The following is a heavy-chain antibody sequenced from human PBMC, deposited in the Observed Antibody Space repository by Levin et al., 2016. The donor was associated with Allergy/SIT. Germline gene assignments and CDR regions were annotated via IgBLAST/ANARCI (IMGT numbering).Heavy chain of an antibody. CDR3: ARGSWGTVGFDI. V-gene: IGHV4-31*03. CDR1: GGSISSGDYY. J-gene: IGHJ3*02. CDR2: IYYSGNT. D-gene: IGHD3-16*01. Sequence: SETLSLTCTVSGGSISSGDYYWSWIRQHPGKGLEWIGYIYYSGNTYYNPSLKSRINISVDTSKNQFSLKLSSVTAADTAVYYCARGSWGTVGFDIWGQGTRVAVSS.